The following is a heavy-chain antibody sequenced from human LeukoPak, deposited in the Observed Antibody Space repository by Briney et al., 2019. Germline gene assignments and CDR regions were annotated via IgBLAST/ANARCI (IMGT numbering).Heavy chain of an antibody. J-gene: IGHJ4*02. CDR2: ISSSSSYI. CDR3: ARSGGYDTYFDY. V-gene: IGHV3-21*01. D-gene: IGHD3-22*01. CDR1: GFTFSSYS. Sequence: KPGESLRLSCAASGFTFSSYSMNWVRQAPGKGLEWVSSISSSSSYIYYADSVKGRFTISRDNAKNSLYLQMNSLRAEDTAVYYCARSGGYDTYFDYWGQGTLVTVSS.